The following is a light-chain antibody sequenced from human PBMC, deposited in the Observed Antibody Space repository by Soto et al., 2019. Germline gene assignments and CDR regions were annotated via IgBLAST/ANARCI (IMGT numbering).Light chain of an antibody. J-gene: IGLJ3*02. Sequence: SYELTQPPSVSVSPGQTARITCSGDALPKKYAHWYQQKSGQAPVLVIYEDSKRPSGIPERFSGSSSGTMATLTISGAQVEDEADYYCYSTDSSGNHKVVGGGTKLTVL. CDR2: EDS. V-gene: IGLV3-10*01. CDR3: YSTDSSGNHKV. CDR1: ALPKKY.